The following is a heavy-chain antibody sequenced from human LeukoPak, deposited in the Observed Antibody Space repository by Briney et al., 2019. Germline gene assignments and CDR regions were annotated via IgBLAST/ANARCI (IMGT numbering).Heavy chain of an antibody. D-gene: IGHD2-2*01. Sequence: KPSETLSLTCTVSGGSISSSSYYWGWIRQPPGKGLEWIGSIYYSGSTYYNPSLKSRVTISVDTSKNQFSLKLSSVTAADTAVYYCARDWWDIVVVDHDMYYYYYMDVWGKGTTVTISS. V-gene: IGHV4-39*07. CDR2: IYYSGST. J-gene: IGHJ6*03. CDR3: ARDWWDIVVVDHDMYYYYYMDV. CDR1: GGSISSSSYY.